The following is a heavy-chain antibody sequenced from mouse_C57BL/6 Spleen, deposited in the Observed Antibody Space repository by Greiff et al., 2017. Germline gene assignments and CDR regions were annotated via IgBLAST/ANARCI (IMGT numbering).Heavy chain of an antibody. CDR2: IYPGDGDT. CDR1: GYAFSSYW. CDR3: AGGYYYGSSSFAY. Sequence: QVQLQQSGAELVKPGASVKISCKASGYAFSSYWMNWVKQRPGKGLEWIGQIYPGDGDTTYNGKFKGKATLTADKSSSTAYMQLSSLTSEDSAVYFCAGGYYYGSSSFAYWGQGTLVTVSA. V-gene: IGHV1-80*01. J-gene: IGHJ3*01. D-gene: IGHD1-1*01.